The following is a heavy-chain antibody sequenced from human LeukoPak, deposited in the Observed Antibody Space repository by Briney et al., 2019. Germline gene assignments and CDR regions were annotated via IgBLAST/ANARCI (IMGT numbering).Heavy chain of an antibody. CDR2: ITSSGDTI. D-gene: IGHD1-14*01. CDR1: GFTFSSYI. CDR3: ARSGTTSLFDY. J-gene: IGHJ4*02. Sequence: GGSLRLSCAASGFTFSSYIMNWVRQAPGKGLEWVAYITSSGDTIFNADSVRGRFTISRDNAKNSLYLQMNSLRAEDTAVYYCARSGTTSLFDYWGQGTLVTVSS. V-gene: IGHV3-48*03.